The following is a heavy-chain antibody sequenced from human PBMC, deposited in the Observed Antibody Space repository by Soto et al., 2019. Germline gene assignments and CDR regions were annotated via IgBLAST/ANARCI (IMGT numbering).Heavy chain of an antibody. D-gene: IGHD2-2*01. J-gene: IGHJ4*02. CDR3: ARSLQQLLKSEDN. Sequence: GGSLRLSCAASGFTFSSYSMNWVRQAPGKGLEWVSSISSSSSYIYYADSVKGRFTISRDNAKNSLYLQMNSLRAEDTAVYYCARSLQQLLKSEDNWGQGTLVTVSS. CDR2: ISSSSSYI. CDR1: GFTFSSYS. V-gene: IGHV3-21*01.